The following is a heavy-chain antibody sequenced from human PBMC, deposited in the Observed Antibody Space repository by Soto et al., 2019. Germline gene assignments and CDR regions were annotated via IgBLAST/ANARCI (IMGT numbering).Heavy chain of an antibody. CDR3: ARGRESYKWNDVGY. V-gene: IGHV4-59*12. CDR1: GGSISPYY. D-gene: IGHD1-1*01. CDR2: IYYSGIT. Sequence: KPSETLSLTCTVSGGSISPYYWTWIRQPPGKGLEWIGYIYYSGITNYNPSLKSRVTMSVDTTKNQFSLKLRSVTDADTAVYYCARGRESYKWNDVGYWGQGTLVTVSS. J-gene: IGHJ4*02.